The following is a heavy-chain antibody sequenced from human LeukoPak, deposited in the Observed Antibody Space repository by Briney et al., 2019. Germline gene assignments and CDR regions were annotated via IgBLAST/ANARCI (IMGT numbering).Heavy chain of an antibody. CDR3: AKDRQQLASLDF. Sequence: GGSLRLSCAASGFTFSSYGMHWVRQAPGKGLEWVSGVGGSGDRTYYADSVKGRFTISRDNSKNTLYLQMNSLRPEDTAVYYCAKDRQQLASLDFWGQGTLVTVSS. V-gene: IGHV3-23*01. D-gene: IGHD6-13*01. CDR1: GFTFSSYG. CDR2: VGGSGDRT. J-gene: IGHJ4*02.